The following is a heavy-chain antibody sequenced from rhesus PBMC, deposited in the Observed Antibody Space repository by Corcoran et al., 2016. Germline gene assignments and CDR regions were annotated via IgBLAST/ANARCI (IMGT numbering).Heavy chain of an antibody. V-gene: IGHV3S11*01. CDR3: TRDVVLDY. CDR1: GFTFSNYW. CDR2: IKNKADGGTA. Sequence: EVQLVESGGGLVQPGGSLRLSCAASGFTFSNYWMSWFRQAPGKGVEWVGFIKNKADGGTAAYAESVKGRFNISRDDSKNTLYLQMNSLKTEDTAVYYCTRDVVLDYWGQGVLVTVSS. D-gene: IGHD2-27*01. J-gene: IGHJ4*01.